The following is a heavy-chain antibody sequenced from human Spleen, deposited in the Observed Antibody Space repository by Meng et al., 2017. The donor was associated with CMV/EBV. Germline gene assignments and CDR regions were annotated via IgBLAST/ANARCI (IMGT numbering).Heavy chain of an antibody. CDR1: GYTFNSHD. J-gene: IGHJ5*02. Sequence: ASVKVSCKASGYTFNSHDINWVRQATGQGLEWMGWMNPKSGNTGYAKKFQGRVTMTRNTSISTAYMELSRLRSEDTAVYYCARDADKQQRAPWGQGTLVTVSS. D-gene: IGHD6-13*01. V-gene: IGHV1-8*01. CDR3: ARDADKQQRAP. CDR2: MNPKSGNT.